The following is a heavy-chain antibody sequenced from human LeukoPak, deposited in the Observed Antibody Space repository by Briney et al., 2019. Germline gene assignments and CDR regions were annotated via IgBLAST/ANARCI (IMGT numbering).Heavy chain of an antibody. Sequence: GGSLRLSCAASGFTFSSYGMHWVRQAPGKGLEWVAVILSDGSKEFYTDSVKGRFTISRDNSKNTLYLQMNSLRAEDTAVYYCAKPLIGGEIHDYWGQGTLVTVSS. D-gene: IGHD3-16*01. CDR3: AKPLIGGEIHDY. CDR1: GFTFSSYG. J-gene: IGHJ4*02. V-gene: IGHV3-33*06. CDR2: ILSDGSKE.